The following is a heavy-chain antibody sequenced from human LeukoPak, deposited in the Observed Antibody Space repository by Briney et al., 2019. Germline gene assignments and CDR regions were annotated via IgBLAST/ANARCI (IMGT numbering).Heavy chain of an antibody. CDR3: ARCRDGYPPFDY. CDR2: ISYSGST. CDR1: GGSISSYY. Sequence: SETLSLTCTVSGGSISSYYWSWVRQPPGKGLEWIGYISYSGSTNYNPSLTSRVTISVDTPKNQFSLRLSSVTAADTAVYFCARCRDGYPPFDYWGQGTLVTVSS. D-gene: IGHD5-24*01. J-gene: IGHJ4*02. V-gene: IGHV4-59*01.